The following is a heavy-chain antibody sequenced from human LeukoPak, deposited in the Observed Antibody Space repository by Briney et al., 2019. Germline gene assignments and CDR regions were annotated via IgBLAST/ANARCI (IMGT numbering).Heavy chain of an antibody. J-gene: IGHJ5*02. CDR2: TYYRSKWYN. Sequence: SQTLSLTCGISGDSVSSNSAAWNWIRQSPSRGLEWLGRTYYRSKWYNNCAISVKSRITINPDTSKNQFSLQLNSVTPEDTAVYYCARDFCSSSNCPNNWIDPWGQGTLVTVSS. V-gene: IGHV6-1*01. CDR1: GDSVSSNSAA. D-gene: IGHD2-2*01. CDR3: ARDFCSSSNCPNNWIDP.